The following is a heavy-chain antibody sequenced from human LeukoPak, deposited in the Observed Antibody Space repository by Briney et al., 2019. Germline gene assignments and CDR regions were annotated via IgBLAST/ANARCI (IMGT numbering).Heavy chain of an antibody. CDR2: IIPIFGPA. CDR3: ARDNYAGANWFDP. V-gene: IGHV1-69*05. J-gene: IGHJ5*02. D-gene: IGHD1-7*01. CDR1: GGTFSSYA. Sequence: GASVKVSCKASGGTFSSYAISWVRQAPGQGLEWMGGIIPIFGPANYAQKFQGRVTTTTDESTSTAYMELSSLRSEDTAVYYCARDNYAGANWFDPWGQGTLVTVSS.